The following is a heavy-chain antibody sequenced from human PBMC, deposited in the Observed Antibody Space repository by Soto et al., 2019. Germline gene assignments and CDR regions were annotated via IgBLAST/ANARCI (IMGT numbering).Heavy chain of an antibody. CDR2: IFDSGTT. V-gene: IGHV4-31*02. D-gene: IGHD2-8*02. J-gene: IGHJ4*02. CDR1: GGSITSVNHY. CDR3: AREVSGTGAFDY. Sequence: QVQLEQSGPGLVKPAQTLSLTCKISGGSITSVNHYWSWIRQSPGEGLEWIGYIFDSGTTHYNPSLKVPVTISGDASQSQFSLTIHSVTAADTAVYYCAREVSGTGAFDYWGQGTLVTVAS.